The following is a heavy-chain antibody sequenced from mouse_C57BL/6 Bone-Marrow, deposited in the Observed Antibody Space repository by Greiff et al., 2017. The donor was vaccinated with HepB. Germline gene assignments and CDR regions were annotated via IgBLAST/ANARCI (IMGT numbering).Heavy chain of an antibody. CDR3: ARGNYGY. D-gene: IGHD2-1*01. CDR1: GYTFTSYW. V-gene: IGHV1-50*01. J-gene: IGHJ2*01. Sequence: QVQLKQPGAELVKPGASVKLSCKASGYTFTSYWMQWVKQRPGQGLEWIGEIDPSDSYTNYNQKFKGKATLTVDTSSSTAYMQLSSLTSEDSAVYYCARGNYGYWGQGTTLTVSS. CDR2: IDPSDSYT.